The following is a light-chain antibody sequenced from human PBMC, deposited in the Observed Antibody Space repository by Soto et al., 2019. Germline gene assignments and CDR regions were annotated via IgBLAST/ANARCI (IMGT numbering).Light chain of an antibody. J-gene: IGKJ1*01. CDR1: QDISNY. V-gene: IGKV1-33*01. CDR2: DAS. Sequence: DIQMTQSPSSLSASVGDRVTITCQASQDISNYLNWYQQKPGKAPKLLIYDASNLESGVPSRFSGSGSGTEFTLTISSLQPDDFAIYYCQQYNSYSWTFGQGTKVDNK. CDR3: QQYNSYSWT.